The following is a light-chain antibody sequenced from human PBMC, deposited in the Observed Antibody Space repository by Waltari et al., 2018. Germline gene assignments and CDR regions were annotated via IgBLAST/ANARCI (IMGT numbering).Light chain of an antibody. Sequence: SYELTQPPSVSVSPGQTATMTCSGANLGEKYASWYRQKPGQSPVLVIYEDDKRPSGIPERFSGSSSGNTATLTISGTQAIDEADYYCQTWDRRVVFGGGTKLTVL. CDR1: NLGEKY. CDR3: QTWDRRVV. CDR2: EDD. V-gene: IGLV3-1*01. J-gene: IGLJ3*02.